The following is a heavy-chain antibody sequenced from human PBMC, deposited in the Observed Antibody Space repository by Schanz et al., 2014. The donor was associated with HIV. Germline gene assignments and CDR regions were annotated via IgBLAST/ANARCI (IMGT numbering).Heavy chain of an antibody. V-gene: IGHV3-23*01. CDR2: IRGGAGGT. CDR1: GFTFNSYA. J-gene: IGHJ3*02. Sequence: EVQLLESGGGLLHPGGSLRLSCAASGFTFNSYAMNALSWVRQAPGRGVEWVSDIRGGAGGTYYADSVKGRFTISRDNSKSTLYLQMNSLKTEDTAVYYCTTVRSGWFLGVFDIWGQGTMVTVSS. CDR3: TTVRSGWFLGVFDI. D-gene: IGHD6-19*01.